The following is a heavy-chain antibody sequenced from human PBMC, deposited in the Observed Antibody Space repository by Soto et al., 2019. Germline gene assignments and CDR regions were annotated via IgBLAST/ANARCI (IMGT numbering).Heavy chain of an antibody. J-gene: IGHJ6*03. CDR1: GYTFTGYY. Sequence: ASVKVSCKASGYTFTGYYMHWVRQAPGQGLEWMGWINPNSGGTNYAQKFQGWVTMTRDTSISTAYMELSRLRSDDTAVYYCARGSVNIVATTNYYYMDVWGKGTTVTVS. CDR2: INPNSGGT. V-gene: IGHV1-2*04. D-gene: IGHD5-12*01. CDR3: ARGSVNIVATTNYYYMDV.